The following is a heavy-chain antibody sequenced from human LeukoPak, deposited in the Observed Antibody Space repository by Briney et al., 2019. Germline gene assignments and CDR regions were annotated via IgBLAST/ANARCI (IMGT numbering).Heavy chain of an antibody. CDR2: ISYDGSNE. CDR3: ARDRGSSCYD. Sequence: GGSLRLSCAASGFTFSSYAMHWVRQAPGKGLEWVAVISYDGSNEYYADSVKGRFTISRGNSKNTLYLQMNSLRAEDTAVYYCARDRGSSCYDWGQGTLVTVSS. D-gene: IGHD6-13*01. CDR1: GFTFSSYA. V-gene: IGHV3-30-3*01. J-gene: IGHJ4*02.